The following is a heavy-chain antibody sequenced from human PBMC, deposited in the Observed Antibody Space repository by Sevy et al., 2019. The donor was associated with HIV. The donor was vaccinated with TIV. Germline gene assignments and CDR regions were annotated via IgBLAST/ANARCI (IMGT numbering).Heavy chain of an antibody. Sequence: GGSLRLSCAASGFTFSDYNMNWVRQAPGKGLEWVSYISGLSNYIYYADSVKGRFSISRDNAKNSLFLQMNSLRAEDTALYYCASVVRTYDAFDLWGQGTMVTVSS. V-gene: IGHV3-21*01. J-gene: IGHJ3*01. D-gene: IGHD2-15*01. CDR2: ISGLSNYI. CDR3: ASVVRTYDAFDL. CDR1: GFTFSDYN.